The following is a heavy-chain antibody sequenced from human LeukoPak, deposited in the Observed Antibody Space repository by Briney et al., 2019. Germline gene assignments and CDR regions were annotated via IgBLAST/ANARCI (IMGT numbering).Heavy chain of an antibody. J-gene: IGHJ4*02. V-gene: IGHV4-34*01. Sequence: SETLSLTCVVYGGSFSGYYWSWIPQPPGKGLEWIGEINHSGSTNYNPSLKSRVTISVDTSKNQFSLKLSSVTAADTAVYYCARHPRGMVRGVPFDYWGQGTLVTVSS. D-gene: IGHD3-10*01. CDR2: INHSGST. CDR1: GGSFSGYY. CDR3: ARHPRGMVRGVPFDY.